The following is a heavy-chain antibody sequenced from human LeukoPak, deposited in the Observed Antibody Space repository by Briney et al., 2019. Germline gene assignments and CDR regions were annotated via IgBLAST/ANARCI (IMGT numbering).Heavy chain of an antibody. J-gene: IGHJ4*02. CDR2: LRGSTGNT. D-gene: IGHD1-1*01. CDR3: AKSGKGLTSLFYFDY. Sequence: PGLSLSLSYAVSGLTHRLYDMRWVRQAPGKALEWVSALRGSTGNTYYGDSVKGRFTISRDNSENTLYLQMNSLRAEDTAVYYCAKSGKGLTSLFYFDYWGRGALVTVSS. CDR1: GLTHRLYD. V-gene: IGHV3-23*01.